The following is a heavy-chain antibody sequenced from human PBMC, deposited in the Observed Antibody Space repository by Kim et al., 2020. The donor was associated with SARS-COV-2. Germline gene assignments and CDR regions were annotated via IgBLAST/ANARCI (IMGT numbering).Heavy chain of an antibody. D-gene: IGHD5-18*01. CDR2: INTNTGNP. Sequence: ASVKVSCKASGYTFTSYAMNWVRQAPGQGLEWMGWINTNTGNPTYAQGFTGRFVFSLDTSVSTAYLQISSLKAEDTAVYYCARRGVGVVDTEYYYYGMDVWGQGTTVTVSS. CDR1: GYTFTSYA. V-gene: IGHV7-4-1*02. CDR3: ARRGVGVVDTEYYYYGMDV. J-gene: IGHJ6*02.